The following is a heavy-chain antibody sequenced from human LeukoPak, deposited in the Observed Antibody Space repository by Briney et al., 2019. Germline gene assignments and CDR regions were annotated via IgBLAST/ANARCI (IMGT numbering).Heavy chain of an antibody. CDR1: GVPITDYY. J-gene: IGHJ5*02. CDR3: ARELPSTGNWFDP. V-gene: IGHV4-59*01. CDR2: MYYSGDS. D-gene: IGHD1-14*01. Sequence: SETLSLTCNISGVPITDYYWSWIRLALRRRLEWIGYMYYSGDSNSNPSLEGRVTMSADTSTNQFSLRLTSVTAADTATYYCARELPSTGNWFDPWGQGILVTVSS.